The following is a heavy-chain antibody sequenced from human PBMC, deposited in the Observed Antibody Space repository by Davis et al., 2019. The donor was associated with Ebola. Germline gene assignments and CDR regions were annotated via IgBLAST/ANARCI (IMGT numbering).Heavy chain of an antibody. Sequence: PGGSLRLSCADSQFLFGTYDMIWVRQAPGKGLEWVSYINSGSSVIYYADSVKGRFTISRDNAKNTLYLHMNSLRAEDTAVYYCAISVGLGYWGQGTLVTVSS. V-gene: IGHV3-48*03. CDR1: QFLFGTYD. D-gene: IGHD1-26*01. CDR3: AISVGLGY. J-gene: IGHJ4*02. CDR2: INSGSSVI.